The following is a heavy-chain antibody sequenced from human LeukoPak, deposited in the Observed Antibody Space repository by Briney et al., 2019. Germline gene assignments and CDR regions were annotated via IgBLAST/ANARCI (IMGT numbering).Heavy chain of an antibody. CDR2: MNPNSGNT. Sequence: GASVKVSCKASGYTFTSYSMNWVRQAPGQGLEWMGWMNPNSGNTGYAQKFQGRVTMTRNTSISTAYMELSSLRSEDTGVYYCARGLSSSRSRYDYWGQGTLVTVSS. J-gene: IGHJ4*02. CDR3: ARGLSSSRSRYDY. V-gene: IGHV1-8*02. D-gene: IGHD6-13*01. CDR1: GYTFTSYS.